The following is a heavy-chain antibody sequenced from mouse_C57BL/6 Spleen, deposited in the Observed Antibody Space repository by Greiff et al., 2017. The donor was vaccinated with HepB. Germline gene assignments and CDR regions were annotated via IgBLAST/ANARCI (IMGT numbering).Heavy chain of an antibody. CDR1: GFTFSSYG. J-gene: IGHJ2*01. CDR3: AGDFTTVVVRGYYFDY. V-gene: IGHV5-6*01. CDR2: ISSGGSYT. Sequence: EVMLVESGGDLVKPGGSLKLSCAASGFTFSSYGMSWVRQTPDKRLEWVATISSGGSYTYYPGSVKGRFTISRDNAKNTQYLQLSSLKSEDTAMYYYAGDFTTVVVRGYYFDYWGQGTTLTVSS. D-gene: IGHD1-1*01.